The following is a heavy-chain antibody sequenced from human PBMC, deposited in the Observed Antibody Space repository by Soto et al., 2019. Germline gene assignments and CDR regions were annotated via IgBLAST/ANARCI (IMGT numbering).Heavy chain of an antibody. Sequence: QEHLQQWGAGLLKPSETLSLTCTVYGESVSGFHWSWIRQPPWKGLEWIGEINHRGSTTYNPSLNSRVSISVDTSKKQLSLYLTSIAAAATAEYYCARGRSANYHLSPGYRYFMDVWGKGTTVTVSS. J-gene: IGHJ6*03. V-gene: IGHV4-34*01. CDR2: INHRGST. CDR1: GESVSGFH. D-gene: IGHD3-9*01. CDR3: ARGRSANYHLSPGYRYFMDV.